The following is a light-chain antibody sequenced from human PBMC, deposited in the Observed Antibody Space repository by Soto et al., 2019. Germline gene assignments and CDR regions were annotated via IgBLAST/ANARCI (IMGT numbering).Light chain of an antibody. CDR1: QTVSSY. V-gene: IGKV3-11*01. CDR2: DAS. J-gene: IGKJ4*01. CDR3: HQRSNWPLT. Sequence: EFGLTHSPCTLSLTPGERATLSFTASQTVSSYLAWYQQKPGQAPRLLMYDASKRDTGIPARFSGSGSGTDFTLTISSLEPADFAVYYCHQRSNWPLTFGGGTKVDIK.